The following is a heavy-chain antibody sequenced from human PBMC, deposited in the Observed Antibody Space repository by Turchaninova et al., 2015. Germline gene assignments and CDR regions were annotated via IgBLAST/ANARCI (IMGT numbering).Heavy chain of an antibody. D-gene: IGHD4-23*01. CDR3: AKGNSRTMTYDLSFDC. CDR1: GVTFRSLV. CDR2: ISGGDDST. Sequence: EVQLVVSGGGLVWSGGCVSISGAAFGVTFRSLVRSWVRQAPGRGLGWVSAISGGDDSTHYADAVKGRFTISRDYSKNTLYLQMNSLRAEDTAVYYCAKGNSRTMTYDLSFDCWGQGTLVTVSS. V-gene: IGHV3-23*04. J-gene: IGHJ4*02.